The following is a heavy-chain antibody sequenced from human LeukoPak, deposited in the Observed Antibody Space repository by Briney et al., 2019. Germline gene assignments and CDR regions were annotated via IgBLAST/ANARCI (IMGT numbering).Heavy chain of an antibody. D-gene: IGHD3-3*01. J-gene: IGHJ6*03. CDR3: AVSYDFWSGYYSNYYYYMDV. V-gene: IGHV1-46*01. Sequence: ASVKVSCKASGYTFTSYYMHWVRQAPGQGLEWMGIINPSGGSTSYAQKFQGRVTMTRDTSTSTVYMELSSLRSEDTAVYYCAVSYDFWSGYYSNYYYYMDVWGKGTTVTVSS. CDR1: GYTFTSYY. CDR2: INPSGGST.